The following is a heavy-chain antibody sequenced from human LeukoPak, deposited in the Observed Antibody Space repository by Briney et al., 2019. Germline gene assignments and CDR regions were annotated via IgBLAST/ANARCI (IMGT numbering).Heavy chain of an antibody. Sequence: PGGSLRLSCAASGFTFSSYGMHWVRQAPGKGLEWVAIIWYDGGNKYYVDSVKGRFTISRDNSKNTLYLQMNSLRAEDTAVYYCVKESGYFDYWGQGTLVTVSS. CDR2: IWYDGGNK. V-gene: IGHV3-30*02. J-gene: IGHJ4*02. CDR3: VKESGYFDY. CDR1: GFTFSSYG.